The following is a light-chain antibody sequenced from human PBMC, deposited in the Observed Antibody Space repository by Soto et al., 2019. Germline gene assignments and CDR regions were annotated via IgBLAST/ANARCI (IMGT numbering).Light chain of an antibody. CDR2: DAS. CDR3: QQYNSYSRT. Sequence: DIQMTQSPSSLSASVGGRVTITCRASQDISNSLAWFQQKPGKAPKLLIYDASSLDSGVPYRFSGSGSGTEFTLTISSLQPDDFATYYCQQYNSYSRTFGQGTKV. V-gene: IGKV1-16*01. CDR1: QDISNS. J-gene: IGKJ1*01.